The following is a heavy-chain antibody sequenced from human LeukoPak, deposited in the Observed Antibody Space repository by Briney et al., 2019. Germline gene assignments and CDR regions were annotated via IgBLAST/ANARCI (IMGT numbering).Heavy chain of an antibody. D-gene: IGHD1-26*01. CDR3: AKDVGGSSTTGGS. Sequence: PGGSLRLSCAASGFTFSSYAMSWVRQAPGKGLEWVSAISGSGGSTYYADSVKGRFTISRDNSKNTLYLQINSLRAEDTAVYYCAKDVGGSSTTGGSWGQGTLVTVSS. J-gene: IGHJ4*02. V-gene: IGHV3-23*01. CDR1: GFTFSSYA. CDR2: ISGSGGST.